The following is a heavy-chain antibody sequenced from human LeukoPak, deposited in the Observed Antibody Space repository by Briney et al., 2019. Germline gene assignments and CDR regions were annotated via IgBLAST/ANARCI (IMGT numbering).Heavy chain of an antibody. Sequence: PGGSLRLSCAASGFTFSSYGMRWVRQAPGKGLGWVAFIRYDGSNKYYADSVKGRLTISRDNYKNTLYLQMNSLRAEDTAVYYCAPSYTYYYGSGSYPIDYWGQGTLVTVSS. D-gene: IGHD3-10*01. CDR1: GFTFSSYG. J-gene: IGHJ4*02. CDR3: APSYTYYYGSGSYPIDY. V-gene: IGHV3-30*02. CDR2: IRYDGSNK.